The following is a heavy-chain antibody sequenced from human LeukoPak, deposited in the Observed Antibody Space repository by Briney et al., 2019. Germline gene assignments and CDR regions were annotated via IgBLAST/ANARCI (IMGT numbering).Heavy chain of an antibody. CDR3: AKNSYYYDSSGYSALDY. CDR1: GFTFSSYA. CDR2: ITGHGHTT. J-gene: IGHJ4*02. Sequence: GGSLRLSCAVSGFTFSSYAMTWVRQAPGKGLQWVSAITGHGHTTYYADSVKGRFTISRDNSKNTLYLQMNSLRAEDTAVYYCAKNSYYYDSSGYSALDYWGQGTLVTVSS. V-gene: IGHV3-23*01. D-gene: IGHD3-22*01.